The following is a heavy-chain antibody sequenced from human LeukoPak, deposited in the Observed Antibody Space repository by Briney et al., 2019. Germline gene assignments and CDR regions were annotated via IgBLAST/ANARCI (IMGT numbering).Heavy chain of an antibody. J-gene: IGHJ6*03. D-gene: IGHD1-26*01. Sequence: ASVKVSCKASGGTFSSYAISWVRQAPGQGLEWMGIINPSGGSTSYAQKFQGRVTMTRDMSTSTVYMELSSLRSDDTAVYYCARDFRGGGSSRVYYYYMDVWGKGTTVTVSS. CDR1: GGTFSSYA. V-gene: IGHV1-46*01. CDR2: INPSGGST. CDR3: ARDFRGGGSSRVYYYYMDV.